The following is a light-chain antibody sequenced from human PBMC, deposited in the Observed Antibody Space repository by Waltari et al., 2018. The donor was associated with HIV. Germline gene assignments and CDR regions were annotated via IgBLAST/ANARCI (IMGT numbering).Light chain of an antibody. V-gene: IGKV4-1*01. CDR2: WAS. CDR1: QSVFWPSSKKNY. CDR3: QQYYSYPQT. J-gene: IGKJ2*01. Sequence: DFVMTQSPDSLTVSLGERATINCRSSQSVFWPSSKKNYLAWYQQKPGQPPRLLIQWASERQSGVPDRFSGSGSGTDFALTINHVEAEDVALYYCQQYYSYPQTFGQGTKLQIK.